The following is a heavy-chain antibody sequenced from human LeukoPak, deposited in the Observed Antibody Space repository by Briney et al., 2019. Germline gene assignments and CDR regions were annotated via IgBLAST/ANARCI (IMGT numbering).Heavy chain of an antibody. D-gene: IGHD4-11*01. CDR2: ISWNSGSI. J-gene: IGHJ4*02. V-gene: IGHV3-9*01. CDR1: GFTFDDYA. CDR3: AKDRGYSNYFDY. Sequence: PGGSLRLSCAASGFTFDDYAMHWVRHAPGKGLEWVSGISWNSGSIGYADSVKGRFTISRDNAKNSLYLQMNSLRAEDTALYYCAKDRGYSNYFDYWGQGTLVTVSS.